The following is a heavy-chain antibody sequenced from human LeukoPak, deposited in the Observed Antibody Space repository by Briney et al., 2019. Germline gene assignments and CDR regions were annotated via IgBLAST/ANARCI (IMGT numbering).Heavy chain of an antibody. V-gene: IGHV5-51*01. D-gene: IGHD6-19*01. Sequence: GESLKISCKGSGYSFTSYWIGWVRPMPGKGLEWMGIIYPGDSDTRYSPSFQGRVTISADKSISTAYLQWSSLKASDTAMYYCARSDSSGWYESPDYFDYWGQGTLVTVSS. CDR3: ARSDSSGWYESPDYFDY. CDR1: GYSFTSYW. CDR2: IYPGDSDT. J-gene: IGHJ4*02.